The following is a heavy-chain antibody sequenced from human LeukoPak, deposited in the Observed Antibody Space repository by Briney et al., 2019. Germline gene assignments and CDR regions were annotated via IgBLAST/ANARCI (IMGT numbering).Heavy chain of an antibody. CDR1: GFTFSSYA. J-gene: IGHJ4*02. Sequence: PGGSLRLSCAASGFTFSSYAMHWVRQAPGKGLEWVAVISYDGSNKYYADSVKGRFTISRDNSKNTLYLQMNSLRAEDTAVYYCARGRITMIVVVDYWGQGTPVTVSS. CDR3: ARGRITMIVVVDY. D-gene: IGHD3-22*01. CDR2: ISYDGSNK. V-gene: IGHV3-30-3*01.